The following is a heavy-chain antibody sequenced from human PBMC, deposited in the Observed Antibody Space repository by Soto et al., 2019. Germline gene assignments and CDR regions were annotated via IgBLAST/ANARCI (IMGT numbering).Heavy chain of an antibody. CDR2: ISAYNGNT. V-gene: IGHV1-18*01. J-gene: IGHJ4*02. CDR3: ARETYQLLLTY. D-gene: IGHD2-2*01. Sequence: XQAPGQGLEWMGWISAYNGNTNYAQKLQGRVTMTTDTSTSTAYMELRSLRSDDTAVYYCARETYQLLLTYWGQGTLVTVSS.